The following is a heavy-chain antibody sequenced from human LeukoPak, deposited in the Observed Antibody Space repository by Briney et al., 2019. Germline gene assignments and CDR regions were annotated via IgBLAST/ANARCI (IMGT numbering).Heavy chain of an antibody. D-gene: IGHD6-25*01. CDR3: ARFSSIAAAFDY. J-gene: IGHJ4*02. V-gene: IGHV4-39*07. Sequence: SETLSLTCTVSGGSISSSSYYWGWIRQPPGKGLEWIGSIYYSGSTYYNPSLKSRVTISVDTSKNQFSLNLSSVTAADTAVYYCARFSSIAAAFDYWGLGTLVTVSS. CDR1: GGSISSSSYY. CDR2: IYYSGST.